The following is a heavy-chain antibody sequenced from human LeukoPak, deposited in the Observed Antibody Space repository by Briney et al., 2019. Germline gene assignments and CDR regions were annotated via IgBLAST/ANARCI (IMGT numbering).Heavy chain of an antibody. Sequence: GRSLRLSCAASGFTFDDYAMHWVRQAPGKGLEWVSGISWNSGSIGYADSVKGRSTISRDNAKNSLYLQMNSLRTEDTALYYCAKDPRGLRYFDWLPDGPSDAFDIWGQGTMVTVSS. CDR2: ISWNSGSI. V-gene: IGHV3-9*01. J-gene: IGHJ3*02. CDR3: AKDPRGLRYFDWLPDGPSDAFDI. CDR1: GFTFDDYA. D-gene: IGHD3-9*01.